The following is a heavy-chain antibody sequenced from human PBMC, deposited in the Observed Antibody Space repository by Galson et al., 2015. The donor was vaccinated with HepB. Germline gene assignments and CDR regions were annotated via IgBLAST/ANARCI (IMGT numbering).Heavy chain of an antibody. CDR3: ARESGSGFYYDSSGYYYEAFDI. V-gene: IGHV3-20*04. CDR1: GFTFDDYG. D-gene: IGHD3-22*01. CDR2: INWNGGST. J-gene: IGHJ3*02. Sequence: SLRLPCAASGFTFDDYGMSWVRQAPGKGLEWVSGINWNGGSTGYADSVKGRFTISRDNAKNSLYLQMNSLRAEDTALYYCARESGSGFYYDSSGYYYEAFDIWGQGTMVTVSS.